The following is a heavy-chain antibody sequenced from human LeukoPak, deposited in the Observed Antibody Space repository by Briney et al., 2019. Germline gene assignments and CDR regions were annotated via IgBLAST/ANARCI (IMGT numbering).Heavy chain of an antibody. CDR3: ARDSRYSYGLTYFDY. D-gene: IGHD5-18*01. Sequence: GESLKVSCKGSGYSFTSYWISWVRQMPGKGLEWIGRIDPSDSYTNYSPSFQGHVTISADKSISTAYLQWSSLKASDTAMYYSARDSRYSYGLTYFDYWGQGTLVTVSS. V-gene: IGHV5-10-1*01. CDR1: GYSFTSYW. J-gene: IGHJ4*02. CDR2: IDPSDSYT.